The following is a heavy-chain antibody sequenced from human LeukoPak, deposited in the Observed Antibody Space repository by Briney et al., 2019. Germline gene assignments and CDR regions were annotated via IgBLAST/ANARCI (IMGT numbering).Heavy chain of an antibody. CDR2: IRSKANSYAT. Sequence: GGSLRLSCAASGFTFSGSAMHWVRQASGKGLEWVGRIRSKANSYATAYAASVKGRFTISRDDSKNTAYLQMNSLKTEDTAVYYCNVEVVAGRWYFDYWGQGTLVTVSS. CDR3: NVEVVAGRWYFDY. J-gene: IGHJ4*02. V-gene: IGHV3-73*01. D-gene: IGHD2-15*01. CDR1: GFTFSGSA.